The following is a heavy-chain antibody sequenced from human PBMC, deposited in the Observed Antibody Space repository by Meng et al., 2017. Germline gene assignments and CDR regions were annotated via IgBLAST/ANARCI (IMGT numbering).Heavy chain of an antibody. V-gene: IGHV3-64*01. J-gene: IGHJ4*01. Sequence: GESLKISCEGSGFTFSNAYMTWVRQAPGKGLEYVSAISSDGGSKYYANSVKGRFTISRDNSKNTLYLQMNSLRAEDTTVYYCASDLDEYVCGSYRDTANFDYWGQGTLVTVSS. CDR1: GFTFSNAY. CDR3: ASDLDEYVCGSYRDTANFDY. D-gene: IGHD3-16*02. CDR2: ISSDGGSK.